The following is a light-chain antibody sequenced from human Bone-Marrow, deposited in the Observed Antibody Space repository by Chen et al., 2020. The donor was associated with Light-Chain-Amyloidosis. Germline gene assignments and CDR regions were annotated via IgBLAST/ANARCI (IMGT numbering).Light chain of an antibody. J-gene: IGKJ2*01. CDR1: QNINNY. CDR3: QQSHSTPYT. Sequence: DIQMTQSPSSLSESVGDRVTITCRASQNINNYLSWYQQKPEKAPNLLIYSASRLQGGVPSRFSGGVSGTDFTLTISSLQLEDFAAYFCQQSHSTPYTFGQGTKLEI. CDR2: SAS. V-gene: IGKV1-39*01.